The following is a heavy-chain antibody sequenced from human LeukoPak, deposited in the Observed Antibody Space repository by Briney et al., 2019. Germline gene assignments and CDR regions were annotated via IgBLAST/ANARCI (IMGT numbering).Heavy chain of an antibody. Sequence: PGGSLRLSCAASGFTFSSYSMNWVRQAPGKGLEWVSSISSSSSYIYYADSVKGRFTIFRDNSKNTLYLQMNSLRAEDTAIYYCARAGDAFDLWGQGTMVTVSS. CDR2: ISSSSSYI. CDR3: ARAGDAFDL. V-gene: IGHV3-21*01. CDR1: GFTFSSYS. J-gene: IGHJ3*01.